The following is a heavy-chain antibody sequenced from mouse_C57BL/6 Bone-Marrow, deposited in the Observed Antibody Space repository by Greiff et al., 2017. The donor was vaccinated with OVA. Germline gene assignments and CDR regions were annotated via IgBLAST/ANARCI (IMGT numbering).Heavy chain of an antibody. J-gene: IGHJ4*01. CDR2: IDPETGGT. CDR1: GYTFTDYE. Sequence: VKLQQSGAELVRPWASVSLSCKASGYTFTDYEMHWVKQTPVHGLEWIGAIDPETGGTAYNQKFKGKAILTADNSSSTAFMVLRRMTSEYSAVYYATRNYDGNSYAMDYWGQGTSVTVSS. D-gene: IGHD1-1*01. CDR3: TRNYDGNSYAMDY. V-gene: IGHV1-15*01.